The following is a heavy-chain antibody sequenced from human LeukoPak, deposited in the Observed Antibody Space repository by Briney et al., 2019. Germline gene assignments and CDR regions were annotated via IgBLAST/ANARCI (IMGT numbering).Heavy chain of an antibody. CDR1: GFTFSIYA. CDR2: ISGRTSST. V-gene: IGHV3-23*01. J-gene: IGHJ4*02. CDR3: ARNSDYYDYSPQSV. D-gene: IGHD3-22*01. Sequence: GGSLRLSCAASGFTFSIYAMSWVRQAPGKGLEWVSAISGRTSSTYYADSVKGRFTISRDNSKNMLFLQMNSLIIEDTAVYYCARNSDYYDYSPQSVWGQGTLVTVS.